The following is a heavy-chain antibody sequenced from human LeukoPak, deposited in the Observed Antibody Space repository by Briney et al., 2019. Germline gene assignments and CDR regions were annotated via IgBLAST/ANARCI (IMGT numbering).Heavy chain of an antibody. D-gene: IGHD3-10*01. CDR2: IRSKAYGGTT. CDR1: GFTFGDYA. J-gene: IGHJ4*02. V-gene: IGHV3-49*03. CDR3: KSHYGSGSYLFDY. Sequence: GGSLRLSCTASGFTFGDYAMSWFRPAPGKGLEWVGFIRSKAYGGTTEYAASVKGRFTISRDDSKSIAYLQMNSLKTEDTAVYYCKSHYGSGSYLFDYWGQGTLVTVSS.